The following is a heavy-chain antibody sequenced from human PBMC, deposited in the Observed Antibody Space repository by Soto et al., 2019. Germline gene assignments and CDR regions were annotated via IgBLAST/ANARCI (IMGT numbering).Heavy chain of an antibody. CDR2: IVPIFGTA. D-gene: IGHD6-19*01. V-gene: IGHV1-69*01. J-gene: IGHJ4*02. CDR3: AGGRSSGWYGGVFDY. CDR1: GGTFRSYA. Sequence: QVQLVQSGTEVKKPGSSVNVSCKTSGGTFRSYAISWVRQAPGQGLEWMGVIVPIFGTANYAQKFQGRVTINADEATSPAYLELSRLRSEETAVYYCAGGRSSGWYGGVFDYWGQGTLVTVSS.